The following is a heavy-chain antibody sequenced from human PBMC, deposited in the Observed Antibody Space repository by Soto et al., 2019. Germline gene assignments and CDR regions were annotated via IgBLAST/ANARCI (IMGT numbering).Heavy chain of an antibody. D-gene: IGHD2-15*01. CDR1: GFTFSSYD. Sequence: GGSLRLSCAASGFTFSSYDMRWVRQATGKGLEWVSAIGTAGSTYYAGSVKGRFTISRENSKNSLYLQMNSLRAEDTAVYYCARDGGGCSVGSCYLDDSFDIWGQGTMVTVSS. CDR2: IGTAGST. V-gene: IGHV3-13*01. J-gene: IGHJ3*02. CDR3: ARDGGGCSVGSCYLDDSFDI.